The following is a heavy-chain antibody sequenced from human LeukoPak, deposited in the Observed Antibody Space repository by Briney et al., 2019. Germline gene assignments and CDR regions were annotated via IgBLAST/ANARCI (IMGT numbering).Heavy chain of an antibody. Sequence: GGPLRLSCVASGITFSSYSMNWVRQAPGKGLEWVSYISSSGSTIYYADSVKGRFTISRDNAKNSLYLQMNSLRAEDTAVYYCAELGITMIGGVWGKGTTVTISS. D-gene: IGHD3-10*02. CDR1: GITFSSYS. V-gene: IGHV3-48*04. J-gene: IGHJ6*04. CDR3: AELGITMIGGV. CDR2: ISSSGSTI.